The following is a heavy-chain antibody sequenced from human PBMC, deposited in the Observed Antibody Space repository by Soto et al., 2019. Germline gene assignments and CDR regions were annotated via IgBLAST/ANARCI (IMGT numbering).Heavy chain of an antibody. CDR3: ARSSAYVAFDY. Sequence: QVQLQESGPGLVKPSQTLSLTCTVSGDSFSSADYKWSWIRQPPGKGLEWIGYIYYSGYTYNNPSLMSRLTMSVDTSKNQFFLKLSSVTAADTAVYYCARSSAYVAFDYWGQGTLVTVS. CDR2: IYYSGYT. CDR1: GDSFSSADYK. V-gene: IGHV4-30-4*01. D-gene: IGHD5-12*01. J-gene: IGHJ4*02.